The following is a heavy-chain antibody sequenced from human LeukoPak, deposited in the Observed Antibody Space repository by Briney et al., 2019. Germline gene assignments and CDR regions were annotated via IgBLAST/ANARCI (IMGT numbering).Heavy chain of an antibody. J-gene: IGHJ4*02. V-gene: IGHV3-48*03. Sequence: GGSLRLSCAASGFTFSSYEMNWVRQAPGKGLEWVSYISSSGSTIYYADSVKGRFTISRDNAKNSLYLQMNSLRAEDTAVYYCARDSSPGGSGDWGQGTLVTVSS. CDR2: ISSSGSTI. D-gene: IGHD3-10*01. CDR3: ARDSSPGGSGD. CDR1: GFTFSSYE.